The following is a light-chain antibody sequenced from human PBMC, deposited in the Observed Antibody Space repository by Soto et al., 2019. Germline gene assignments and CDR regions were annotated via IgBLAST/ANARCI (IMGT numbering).Light chain of an antibody. J-gene: IGLJ1*01. V-gene: IGLV2-23*01. CDR3: CSYARSATFYA. CDR1: SSDVGSYNL. CDR2: EAT. Sequence: QSVLTQPASVSGSPGQSITISCTGTSSDVGSYNLVSWYQQLPGKAPKLMIYEATKRPSGVSGRFSGSKSGNTASLTISGLQAEDEADYYCCSYARSATFYAFGTGTKVTVL.